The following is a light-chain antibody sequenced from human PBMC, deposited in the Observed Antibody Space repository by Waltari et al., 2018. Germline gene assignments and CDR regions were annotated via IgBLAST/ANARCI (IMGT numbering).Light chain of an antibody. J-gene: IGKJ1*01. CDR3: QHYVRLPAT. V-gene: IGKV3-20*01. Sequence: EIVLTQSPGTLSLSPGERATLSCRASQSVSRTLAWYQQKPGQAPKLLFYGASIRATGIPDRFTGSGSGTDFSLTISSLEPEDFAVYFCQHYVRLPATFGQGTKVEIK. CDR2: GAS. CDR1: QSVSRT.